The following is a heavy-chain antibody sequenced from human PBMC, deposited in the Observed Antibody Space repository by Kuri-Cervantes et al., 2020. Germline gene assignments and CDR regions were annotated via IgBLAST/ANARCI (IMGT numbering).Heavy chain of an antibody. CDR1: GFTFSSYA. V-gene: IGHV3-23*01. D-gene: IGHD2-15*01. CDR2: ISGSGGST. CDR3: ARSTNFDCSGGRCVRGWFDP. Sequence: GESLKISCAASGFTFSSYAMSWVRQAPGKGLEWVSAISGSGGSTYYADSVKGRFTISRDNSKNTLYLQMNSLRAEDTAVYYCARSTNFDCSGGRCVRGWFDPWGQGTLVTVSS. J-gene: IGHJ5*02.